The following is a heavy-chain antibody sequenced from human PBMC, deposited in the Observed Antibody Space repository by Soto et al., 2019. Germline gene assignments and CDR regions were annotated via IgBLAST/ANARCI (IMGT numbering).Heavy chain of an antibody. CDR1: GGSISSGGYY. J-gene: IGHJ6*02. Sequence: SEILSLTCTVSGGSISSGGYYWSWIRQHPGKGLEWIGYIYYSGSTYYNPSLKSRVTISVDTSKNQFSLKLSSVTAADTAVYYCARWSGYYNYYYGMDVWGQGTTVTVSS. V-gene: IGHV4-31*03. CDR3: ARWSGYYNYYYGMDV. D-gene: IGHD3-3*01. CDR2: IYYSGST.